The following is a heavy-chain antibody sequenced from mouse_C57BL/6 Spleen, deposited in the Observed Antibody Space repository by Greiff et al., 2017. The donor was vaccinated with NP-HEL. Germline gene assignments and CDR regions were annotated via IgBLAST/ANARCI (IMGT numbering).Heavy chain of an antibody. J-gene: IGHJ1*03. CDR3: TSPLSTMVTSSYWYFDV. Sequence: VHLVESGAELVRPGASVTLSCKASGYTFTDYEMHWVKQTPVHGLEWIGAIDPETGGTAYNQKFKGKAILTADKSSSTAYMELRSLTSEDSAVYYCTSPLSTMVTSSYWYFDVWGTGTTVTVSS. CDR2: IDPETGGT. CDR1: GYTFTDYE. D-gene: IGHD2-2*01. V-gene: IGHV1-15*01.